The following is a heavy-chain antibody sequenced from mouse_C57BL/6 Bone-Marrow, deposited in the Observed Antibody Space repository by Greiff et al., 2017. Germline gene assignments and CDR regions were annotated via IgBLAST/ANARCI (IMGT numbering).Heavy chain of an antibody. CDR2: INPNNGGT. D-gene: IGHD2-4*01. CDR3: ARPAIYYDYDAGLDY. CDR1: GYTFTDYY. Sequence: EVQLQQSGPELVKPGASVKISCKASGYTFTDYYMNWVKQSHGKSLEWIGDINPNNGGTSYNQKFKGKATLTVDKSSSTAYMELRSLTSEDSAVYYCARPAIYYDYDAGLDYWGQGTSVTVSS. V-gene: IGHV1-26*01. J-gene: IGHJ4*01.